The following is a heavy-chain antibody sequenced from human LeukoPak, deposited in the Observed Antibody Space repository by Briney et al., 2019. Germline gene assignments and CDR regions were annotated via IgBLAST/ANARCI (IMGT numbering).Heavy chain of an antibody. V-gene: IGHV4-39*07. CDR2: INHSGST. CDR1: GGSISSSSYY. Sequence: SETLSLTCTVSGGSISSSSYYWGWIRQPPGKGLEWIGEINHSGSTNYNPSLKSRVTISVDTSKNQFSLKLSSVTAADTAVYYCARGRNYYDSSGYYYSRYYYMDVWGKGTTVTVSS. J-gene: IGHJ6*03. D-gene: IGHD3-22*01. CDR3: ARGRNYYDSSGYYYSRYYYMDV.